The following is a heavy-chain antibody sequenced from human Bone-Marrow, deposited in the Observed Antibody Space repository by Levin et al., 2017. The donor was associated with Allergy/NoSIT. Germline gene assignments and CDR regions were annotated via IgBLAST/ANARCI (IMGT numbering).Heavy chain of an antibody. D-gene: IGHD3-9*01. CDR2: ISSSGSTV. Sequence: GGSLRLSCAASGFTFSDYYMTWIRQAPGKGLEWVSHISSSGSTVSYAASVQGRFTVSRDNAKNSLFLHINSLRAEDTAVYYCARGLKYYDILTYFEYWGQGTLVTVSS. V-gene: IGHV3-11*01. J-gene: IGHJ4*02. CDR1: GFTFSDYY. CDR3: ARGLKYYDILTYFEY.